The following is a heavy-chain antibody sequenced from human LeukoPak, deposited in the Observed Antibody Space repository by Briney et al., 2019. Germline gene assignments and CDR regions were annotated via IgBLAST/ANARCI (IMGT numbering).Heavy chain of an antibody. CDR1: GFTFSRYS. D-gene: IGHD3-10*01. J-gene: IGHJ6*03. Sequence: GGSLRLSCAASGFTFSRYSMNWVRQAPGKGLEWVSVIYSGGSTYYADSVKGRFTISRDNSKNTLYLQMNSLRAEDTAVYYCARDKAGITMVRGVIGYYYYMDVWGKGTTVTISS. CDR3: ARDKAGITMVRGVIGYYYYMDV. CDR2: IYSGGST. V-gene: IGHV3-53*01.